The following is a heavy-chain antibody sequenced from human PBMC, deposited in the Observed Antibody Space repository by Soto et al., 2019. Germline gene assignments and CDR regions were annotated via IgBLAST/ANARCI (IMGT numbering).Heavy chain of an antibody. CDR2: INHSGST. Sequence: PSETLSLTCAVYGGSFSGYYWSWIRQPPGKGLEWIGEINHSGSTNYNPSLKSRVTISVDTSKNQFSLKLSSVTAADTAVYYCARKKLGYCTNGVCPFDYWGQGTLVTVSS. CDR1: GGSFSGYY. V-gene: IGHV4-34*01. J-gene: IGHJ4*02. D-gene: IGHD2-8*01. CDR3: ARKKLGYCTNGVCPFDY.